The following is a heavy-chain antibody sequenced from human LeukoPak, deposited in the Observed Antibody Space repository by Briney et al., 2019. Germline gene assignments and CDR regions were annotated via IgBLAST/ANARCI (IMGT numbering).Heavy chain of an antibody. J-gene: IGHJ4*02. CDR1: GFTFNTYA. CDR2: VSSDGDTK. D-gene: IGHD2-2*01. CDR3: ARDQGYCTSTSCFDIGYYLDC. V-gene: IGHV3-30-3*01. Sequence: PGRSLRLSCAASGFTFNTYAMHWVRQAPGKGLEWLAVVSSDGDTKYYADAVRRRFTISRDNSKATLYLQMNSLRAEDTAVYYCARDQGYCTSTSCFDIGYYLDCWGQGALVTVSS.